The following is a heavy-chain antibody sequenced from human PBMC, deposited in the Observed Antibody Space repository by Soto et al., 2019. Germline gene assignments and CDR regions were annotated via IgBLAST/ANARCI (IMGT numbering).Heavy chain of an antibody. CDR3: ARDRNVLRFLEWLSQGMDV. V-gene: IGHV3-33*01. CDR1: GFTFGSYG. Sequence: GGSLRLSCAASGFTFGSYGMHWVRQAPGKGLEWVAVIWYDGSNKYYADSVKGRFTISRDNSKNTLYLQMNSLRAEDTAVYYCARDRNVLRFLEWLSQGMDVWGQGTTVTVSS. CDR2: IWYDGSNK. D-gene: IGHD3-3*01. J-gene: IGHJ6*02.